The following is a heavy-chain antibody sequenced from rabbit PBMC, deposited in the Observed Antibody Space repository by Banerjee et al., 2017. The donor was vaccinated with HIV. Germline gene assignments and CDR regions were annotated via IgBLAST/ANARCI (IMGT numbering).Heavy chain of an antibody. D-gene: IGHD2-1*01. V-gene: IGHV1S45*01. CDR2: IGSGGST. J-gene: IGHJ4*01. CDR1: GFSFSDNHC. CDR3: AREDYSYDDYGDYNL. Sequence: QQQLEESGGGLVKPGGTLTLTCTASGFSFSDNHCICWVRQAPGKGLEWIGYIGSGGSTYYASWAKGRFTISKTSSTTVTLQMTSLTAADTATYFCAREDYSYDDYGDYNLWGPGTLVTVS.